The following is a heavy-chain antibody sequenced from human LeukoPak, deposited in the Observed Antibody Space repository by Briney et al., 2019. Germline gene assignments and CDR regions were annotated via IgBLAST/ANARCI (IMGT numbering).Heavy chain of an antibody. CDR1: GFTFSSYA. V-gene: IGHV3-11*01. D-gene: IGHD3-3*01. CDR2: ISSSGSTI. Sequence: GGSLRLSCAASGFTFSSYAMSWIRQAPGKGLEWVSYISSSGSTIYYADSVKGRFTISRDNAKNSLYLQMNSLRAEDTAVYYCARDRATIFGVVIAHDYWGQGTLVTVSS. CDR3: ARDRATIFGVVIAHDY. J-gene: IGHJ4*02.